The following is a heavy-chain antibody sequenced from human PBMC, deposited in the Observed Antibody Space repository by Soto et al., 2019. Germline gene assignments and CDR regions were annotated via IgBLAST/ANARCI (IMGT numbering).Heavy chain of an antibody. Sequence: QVQLQESGPGLVKPSETLSLTCTVSGGSISSYYWSWIRQPPGKGLEWIGYVYYSWSTNYNPSLKCRVTISVDTSKNQFSLKLSSVTAADTAVYYCARFNWYFDLWGRGTLVTVSS. CDR1: GGSISSYY. CDR2: VYYSWST. V-gene: IGHV4-59*08. CDR3: ARFNWYFDL. J-gene: IGHJ2*01.